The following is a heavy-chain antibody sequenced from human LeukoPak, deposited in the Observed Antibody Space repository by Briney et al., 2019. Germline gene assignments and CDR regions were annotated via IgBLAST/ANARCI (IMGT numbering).Heavy chain of an antibody. J-gene: IGHJ6*03. V-gene: IGHV4-34*01. D-gene: IGHD3-10*01. CDR1: GGSFSGYY. CDR2: INHSGST. CDR3: AIHFRHRGPTGMVRGVHYYYMDV. Sequence: PSETLSLTCAVYGGSFSGYYWSWIRQPPGKGLEWIGEINHSGSTNYNPSLKSRVTISVDTSKNQFSLKLSSVTAADTAVYYCAIHFRHRGPTGMVRGVHYYYMDVWGKGTTVTISS.